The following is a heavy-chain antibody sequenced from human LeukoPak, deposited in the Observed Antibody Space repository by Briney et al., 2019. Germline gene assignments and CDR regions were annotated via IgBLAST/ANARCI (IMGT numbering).Heavy chain of an antibody. CDR3: ARGTFMGWYMDV. CDR1: GGTFSSYA. CDR2: IIPIFGTA. J-gene: IGHJ6*03. Sequence: SVKVSCKASGGTFSSYAISWVRQAPRQGLEWMGGIIPIFGTANYAQKFQGRVTITADESTSTAYMELSSLRSEDTAVYYCARGTFMGWYMDVWGKGTTVTVSS. V-gene: IGHV1-69*13. D-gene: IGHD1-14*01.